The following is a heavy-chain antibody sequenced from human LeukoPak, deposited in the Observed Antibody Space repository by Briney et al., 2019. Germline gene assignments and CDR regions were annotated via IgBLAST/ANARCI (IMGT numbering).Heavy chain of an antibody. Sequence: PGGSLRLSCGASGFTVSSNYMSWVRQAPGKGLEWVSVIYSGGSTYYADSVKGRFTISRDNSKNTLYLQMNSLRAEDTAVYYCARTFRFPQYFDYWGQGTLLTVST. D-gene: IGHD2-21*01. V-gene: IGHV3-66*02. CDR1: GFTVSSNY. CDR3: ARTFRFPQYFDY. J-gene: IGHJ4*02. CDR2: IYSGGST.